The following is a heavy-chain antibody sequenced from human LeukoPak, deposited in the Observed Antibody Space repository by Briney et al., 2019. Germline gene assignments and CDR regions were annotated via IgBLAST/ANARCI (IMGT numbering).Heavy chain of an antibody. CDR3: ASSRWDSSGYYLY. Sequence: SETLSLTCTVSGGSISSGGYYWSWIRQHPGKGLEWIGYIYYSGSIYYNPSLKSRVTISVDTSKNQFSLKLSSVTAADTAVYYCASSRWDSSGYYLYWGQGTLVTVSS. D-gene: IGHD3-22*01. CDR2: IYYSGSI. V-gene: IGHV4-31*03. J-gene: IGHJ4*02. CDR1: GGSISSGGYY.